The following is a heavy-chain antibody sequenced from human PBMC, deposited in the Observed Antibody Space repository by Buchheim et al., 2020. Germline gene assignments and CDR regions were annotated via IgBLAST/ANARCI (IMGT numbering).Heavy chain of an antibody. D-gene: IGHD6-19*01. Sequence: EVQLVESGGGLVQPGGSLRLSCAASAFTFSSYWMSWVRQAPGKGLEWVANIKQDGSEKYYVDSVKGRFTISRDNAKNSLYLQMNSLRAGDTAVYYWARDVEGLWLVRTGYFDYWGQGTL. CDR1: AFTFSSYW. CDR2: IKQDGSEK. V-gene: IGHV3-7*01. J-gene: IGHJ4*02. CDR3: ARDVEGLWLVRTGYFDY.